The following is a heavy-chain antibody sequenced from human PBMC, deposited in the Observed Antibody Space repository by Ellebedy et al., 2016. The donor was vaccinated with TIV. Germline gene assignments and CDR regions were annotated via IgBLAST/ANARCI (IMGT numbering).Heavy chain of an antibody. Sequence: GESLKISCAASGFTFSSYSINWVRQAPGKGLEWVSSISSSSTYIYYSASVMGRFTIARDNAKNSLYLQMNSLRADDTAVYYCARDPATSNWRYSYYGMDVWGQGTTVTVSS. CDR2: ISSSSTYI. V-gene: IGHV3-21*01. D-gene: IGHD1-1*01. J-gene: IGHJ6*02. CDR3: ARDPATSNWRYSYYGMDV. CDR1: GFTFSSYS.